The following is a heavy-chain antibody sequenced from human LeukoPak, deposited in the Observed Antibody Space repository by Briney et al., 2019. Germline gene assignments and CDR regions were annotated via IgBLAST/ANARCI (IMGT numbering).Heavy chain of an antibody. Sequence: PSETLSLTCAVYGGSFSGYYWSWIRQPPGKGLEWIGYIYHSGSTYYNPSLKSRVTISVDRSKNQFSLKLSSVTAADTAVYYCARGRIKGDYFDYWGQGTLVTVSS. CDR1: GGSFSGYY. D-gene: IGHD2-21*01. J-gene: IGHJ4*02. CDR3: ARGRIKGDYFDY. V-gene: IGHV4-34*01. CDR2: IYHSGST.